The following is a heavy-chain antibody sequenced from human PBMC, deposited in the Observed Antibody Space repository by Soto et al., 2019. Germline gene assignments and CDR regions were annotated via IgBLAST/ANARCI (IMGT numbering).Heavy chain of an antibody. J-gene: IGHJ6*02. CDR1: GYTFTTYV. CDR2: INAGNDNT. Sequence: QVQLVQSGAEVKKPGASVKVSCKASGYTFTTYVMHWVRQAPGQRLEWMGWINAGNDNTKYSQKFQGRVTITRDTSASTVYMELSSLSSEDTAVYYCARVGQYYYGMDVWGQGTTLTVPS. CDR3: ARVGQYYYGMDV. V-gene: IGHV1-3*01. D-gene: IGHD3-3*01.